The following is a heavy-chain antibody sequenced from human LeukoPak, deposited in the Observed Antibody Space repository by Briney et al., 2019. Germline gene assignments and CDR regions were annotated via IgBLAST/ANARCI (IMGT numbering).Heavy chain of an antibody. V-gene: IGHV3-15*01. CDR3: TKDGLPYSNSWSDY. J-gene: IGHJ4*02. CDR1: GFTFSTYW. Sequence: PGGSLRLSCAASGFTFSTYWMHWVRQAPGKGLEWVGRIKSKTDAGTTDYAAPVKGRFTISRDDSKNTLYLEMNSLKAEDTAVYYCTKDGLPYSNSWSDYWGQGTLVTVSS. D-gene: IGHD6-13*01. CDR2: IKSKTDAGTT.